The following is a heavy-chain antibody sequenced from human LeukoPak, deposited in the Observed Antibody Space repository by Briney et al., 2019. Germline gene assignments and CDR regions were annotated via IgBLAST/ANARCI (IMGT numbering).Heavy chain of an antibody. CDR3: ARRRCSSTSCYAYRVVVNWFDP. D-gene: IGHD2-2*01. Sequence: PSETLSLTCAVYGGSFSGYYWSWIRQPPGKGLERIGEINHSGSTNYNPSLKSRVTISVDTSKNQFSLKLSSVTATDTAVYYCARRRCSSTSCYAYRVVVNWFDPWGQGTLVTVSS. CDR2: INHSGST. J-gene: IGHJ5*02. V-gene: IGHV4-34*01. CDR1: GGSFSGYY.